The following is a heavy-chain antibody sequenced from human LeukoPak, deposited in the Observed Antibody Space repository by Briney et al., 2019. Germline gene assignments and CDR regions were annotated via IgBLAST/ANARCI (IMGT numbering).Heavy chain of an antibody. J-gene: IGHJ4*02. CDR2: ISYDGHYK. CDR1: GFTFSNYS. V-gene: IGHV3-30-3*01. Sequence: GRSLRLSCAASGFTFSNYSRHWVRQAPGKGLEWVAVISYDGHYKYYAASVKGRFTISRDNSRNKLYLQMNSLRGADTAVYYCARDHAADIVATGEAYWGEGTLVTVSS. D-gene: IGHD5-12*01. CDR3: ARDHAADIVATGEAY.